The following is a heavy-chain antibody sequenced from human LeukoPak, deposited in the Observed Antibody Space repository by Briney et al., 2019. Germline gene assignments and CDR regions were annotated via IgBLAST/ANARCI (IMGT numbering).Heavy chain of an antibody. CDR1: ATISSSTYY. CDR2: IYSDGNT. D-gene: IGHD1-1*01. J-gene: IGHJ4*02. Sequence: PSGTLSLTCTVSATISSSTYYWGWIRQPPGKGLEWIGSIYSDGNTYYNPSLKSRVTISVDTSKNQFSLKLSSVTAADTAVYYCARLTAGTVDYWGQGTLVTVSS. V-gene: IGHV4-39*01. CDR3: ARLTAGTVDY.